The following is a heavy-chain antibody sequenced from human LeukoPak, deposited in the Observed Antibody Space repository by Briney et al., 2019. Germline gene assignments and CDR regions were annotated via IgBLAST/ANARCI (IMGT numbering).Heavy chain of an antibody. D-gene: IGHD2-21*02. V-gene: IGHV3-13*01. CDR1: GFSFSSYD. Sequence: GGSLRLSCAASGFSFSSYDMYWVRQATGKGLEWVSGIGPGGDSYYSASVKGRFTISRDNSKNTLYLQMNSLRAEDTAVYYCAKGGDTAETAFDYWGQGTLVTVSS. CDR2: IGPGGDS. J-gene: IGHJ4*02. CDR3: AKGGDTAETAFDY.